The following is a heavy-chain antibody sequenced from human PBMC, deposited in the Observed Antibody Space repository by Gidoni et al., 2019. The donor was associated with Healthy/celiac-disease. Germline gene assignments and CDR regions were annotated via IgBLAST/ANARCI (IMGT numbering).Heavy chain of an antibody. D-gene: IGHD6-6*01. V-gene: IGHV3-30*01. CDR1: GFTFSSYA. CDR2: ISYDGSNK. Sequence: QVQLVESGGAVVAPGRSLRLSVAPSGFTFSSYALHWVRQAPGKGLGWVAVISYDGSNKSYADSVKGRFTISRDNSKNTLYLQMNSLRAEDTAVYYCARSEYSSSWYDYYYGMDVWGQGTTVTVSS. CDR3: ARSEYSSSWYDYYYGMDV. J-gene: IGHJ6*02.